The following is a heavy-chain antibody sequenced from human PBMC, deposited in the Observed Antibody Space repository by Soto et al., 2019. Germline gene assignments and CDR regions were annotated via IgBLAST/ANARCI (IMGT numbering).Heavy chain of an antibody. CDR3: ARMVLAAAGTYPLYDY. J-gene: IGHJ4*02. D-gene: IGHD6-13*01. CDR1: GFSLSTSGMR. Sequence: SGPTLVNPTQTLTLTCTFSGFSLSTSGMRVSWIRQPPGKALEWLARIDWDDDKYYSTSLKTRLTISKDTSKNQVVLTMTNMDPVDTATYYCARMVLAAAGTYPLYDYWGQGTLVTVSS. CDR2: IDWDDDK. V-gene: IGHV2-70*04.